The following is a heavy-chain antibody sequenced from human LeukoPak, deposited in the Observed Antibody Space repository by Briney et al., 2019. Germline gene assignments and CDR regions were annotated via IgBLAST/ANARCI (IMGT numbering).Heavy chain of an antibody. J-gene: IGHJ4*02. CDR3: ARDGGYYGSGTFDY. CDR2: IYHSGST. Sequence: SETPSLTCAVSGGSISSGGYSWSWIRQPPGKGLEWIGYIYHSGSTYYNPSLKSRVTISVDRSKNQFSLKLSSVTAADTAVYYCARDGGYYGSGTFDYWGQGTLVTVSS. CDR1: GGSISSGGYS. D-gene: IGHD3-10*01. V-gene: IGHV4-30-2*01.